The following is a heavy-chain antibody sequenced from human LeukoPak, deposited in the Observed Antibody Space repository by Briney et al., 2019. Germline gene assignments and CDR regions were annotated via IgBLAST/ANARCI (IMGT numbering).Heavy chain of an antibody. V-gene: IGHV4-59*01. J-gene: IGHJ4*02. Sequence: SETLSLTCTVSGGSISSYYWSWLRQPPGKGLEWIGYIYYSGSTNYNPSLKSRVTISVDTSKNQFSLKLSSVTAADTAVYHCARDGFGYCSGGSCYGLDNWGQGTLVTVSS. CDR1: GGSISSYY. CDR3: ARDGFGYCSGGSCYGLDN. CDR2: IYYSGST. D-gene: IGHD2-15*01.